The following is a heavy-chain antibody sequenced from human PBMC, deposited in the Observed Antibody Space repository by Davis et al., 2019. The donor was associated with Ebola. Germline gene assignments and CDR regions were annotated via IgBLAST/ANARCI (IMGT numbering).Heavy chain of an antibody. CDR3: VRDSGYYSHDY. CDR1: GFTFGDYA. Sequence: GESLKISCTASGFTFGDYAMSWFRQAPGKGLEWVARIDPDGTGTNYADSVKGRFTISRDNAKNTLSLQMNSLRVEDTAVYYCVRDSGYYSHDYWGHGTLVTVSS. CDR2: IDPDGTGT. J-gene: IGHJ4*01. D-gene: IGHD5-12*01. V-gene: IGHV3-74*01.